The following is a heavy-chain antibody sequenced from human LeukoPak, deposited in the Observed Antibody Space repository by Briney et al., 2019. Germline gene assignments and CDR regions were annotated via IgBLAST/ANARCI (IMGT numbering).Heavy chain of an antibody. Sequence: PGGPLRLSCAASGFTFSNAWMSWVRQAPGRGLEWVGHVGSKANGGTTNYAAPVKGRFTISRDDSKNTLYLQMNSLKTEDTAVYYCIGAFLGYWGQGTLVTVSS. CDR2: VGSKANGGTT. J-gene: IGHJ4*02. CDR3: IGAFLGY. CDR1: GFTFSNAW. V-gene: IGHV3-15*04.